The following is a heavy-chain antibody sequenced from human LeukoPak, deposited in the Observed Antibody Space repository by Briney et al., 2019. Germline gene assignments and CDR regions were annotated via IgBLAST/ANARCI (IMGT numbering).Heavy chain of an antibody. V-gene: IGHV4-59*01. D-gene: IGHD1-14*01. CDR1: GGSINNYF. J-gene: IGHJ6*03. Sequence: SETLSLTCTVSGGSINNYFWSWIRQPPGKGLECIAYIYYSDSTNYKPSLKSRVTVSVDTSKDQFSLKLSSVTAADTAVYYCARFPGGAEYRHYYYMDVWGTGTTVTVSS. CDR2: IYYSDST. CDR3: ARFPGGAEYRHYYYMDV.